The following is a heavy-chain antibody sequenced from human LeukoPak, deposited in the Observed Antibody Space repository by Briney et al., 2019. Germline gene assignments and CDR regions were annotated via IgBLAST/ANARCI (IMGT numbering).Heavy chain of an antibody. D-gene: IGHD3-3*01. J-gene: IGHJ6*03. V-gene: IGHV4-61*02. CDR1: GGSISSGSYY. CDR2: IYTSGST. CDR3: ARDPKGLEEEWPSPYYYYYYMDV. Sequence: SETLSLTCTVSGGSISSGSYYWSWIRQPAGKGLEWIGRIYTSGSTNYNPSLKSRVTISVDTSKNQFSLKLSSVTAADTAVYYCARDPKGLEEEWPSPYYYYYYMDVWGKGTTVTVSS.